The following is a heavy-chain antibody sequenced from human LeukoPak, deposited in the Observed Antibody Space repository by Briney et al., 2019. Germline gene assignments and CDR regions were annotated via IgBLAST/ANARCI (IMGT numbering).Heavy chain of an antibody. Sequence: ASVKVSSKASGYTFTGYYMHWVRPAPGQGLEWMGWINPDSGGTNYAQKFQGRVTMTRDTSISTAYMELSRLRSDDTAVYYCARDSVHYNWNDAGSAFDIWGQGTMVTVSS. V-gene: IGHV1-2*02. CDR3: ARDSVHYNWNDAGSAFDI. J-gene: IGHJ3*02. CDR1: GYTFTGYY. CDR2: INPDSGGT. D-gene: IGHD1-20*01.